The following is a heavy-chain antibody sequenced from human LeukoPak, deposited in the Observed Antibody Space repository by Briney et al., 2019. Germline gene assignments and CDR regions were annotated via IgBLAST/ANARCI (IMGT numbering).Heavy chain of an antibody. J-gene: IGHJ6*02. Sequence: SETLSLTCAVYGGSFSGYYWSWIRQPPGKGLEWIGEINHSGSTYYNPSLKSRVTISVDTSKNQFSLKLSSVTAADTAVYYCARDCSGGSCYSYYYYGMDVWGQGTTVTVSS. CDR2: INHSGST. V-gene: IGHV4-34*09. D-gene: IGHD2-15*01. CDR3: ARDCSGGSCYSYYYYGMDV. CDR1: GGSFSGYY.